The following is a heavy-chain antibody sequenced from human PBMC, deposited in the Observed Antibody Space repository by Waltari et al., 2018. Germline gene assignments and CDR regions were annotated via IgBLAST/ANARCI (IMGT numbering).Heavy chain of an antibody. CDR2: NYPGDADT. J-gene: IGHJ6*02. CDR3: ATPAVPSEGGMDV. Sequence: EVPLVQSGAEVKKPGESLKLSCKGSGYRFTSYCIGWVRQMPGKGLDWMGINYPGDADTRYSRSFQGQVTISANKSISTAYLQWSSLKASDTAMYYCATPAVPSEGGMDVWGQGTTVTVSS. V-gene: IGHV5-51*03. CDR1: GYRFTSYC. D-gene: IGHD2-2*01.